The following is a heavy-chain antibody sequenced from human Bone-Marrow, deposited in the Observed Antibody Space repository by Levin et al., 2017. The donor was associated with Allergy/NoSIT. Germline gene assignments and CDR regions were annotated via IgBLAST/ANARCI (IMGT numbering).Heavy chain of an antibody. J-gene: IGHJ5*01. CDR1: GLTFSSYA. CDR3: ARSKADYEFWVGRYTGDWFDS. Sequence: PGESLKISCVASGLTFSSYAMHWVRQAPGKGLEWVAGISYDGSDEYYADSVKVRFVVSRDNSKSTLYLQINSLRVEDTATYYCARSKADYEFWVGRYTGDWFDSWGQGTLVTVSS. V-gene: IGHV3-30*09. CDR2: ISYDGSDE. D-gene: IGHD3-3*01.